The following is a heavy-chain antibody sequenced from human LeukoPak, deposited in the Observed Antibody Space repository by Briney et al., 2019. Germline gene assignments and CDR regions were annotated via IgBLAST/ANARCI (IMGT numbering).Heavy chain of an antibody. Sequence: SETLSLTCTVSGGSISSSSYYWGWIRQPPGKGLEWIGSIYYSGSTYYNPSLKSRVTISVDTSKNQFSLKLSSVTAADTAVYYCARDVYGTGGYWGQGTLVTVSS. J-gene: IGHJ4*02. CDR3: ARDVYGTGGY. D-gene: IGHD3-10*01. V-gene: IGHV4-39*07. CDR1: GGSISSSSYY. CDR2: IYYSGST.